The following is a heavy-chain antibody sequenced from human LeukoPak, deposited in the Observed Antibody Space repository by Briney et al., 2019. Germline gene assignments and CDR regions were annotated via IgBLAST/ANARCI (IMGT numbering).Heavy chain of an antibody. CDR3: ARGSGGGYYNYYYYMDV. D-gene: IGHD3-3*01. CDR1: GYTFTGYY. CDR2: ISAYNGNT. Sequence: GASVKVSCKASGYTFTGYYMHWVRQAPGQGLEWMGWISAYNGNTNYAQKLQGRVTMTTDTSTSTAYMELRSLRSDDTAVYYCARGSGGGYYNYYYYMDVWGKGTTVTVPS. J-gene: IGHJ6*03. V-gene: IGHV1-18*04.